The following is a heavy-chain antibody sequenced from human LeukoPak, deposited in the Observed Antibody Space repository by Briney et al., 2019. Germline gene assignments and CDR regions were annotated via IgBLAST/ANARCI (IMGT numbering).Heavy chain of an antibody. D-gene: IGHD3-10*01. Sequence: PSETLSLTCTVSGGSIRSSSYYWGWVRQPPGKGLGWIGSIYYSGSTYYNPSLKSRVTISVDTSKNQFSLKLSSVTAADTAVYYCARYMVQGVSIDYWGQGTLVTVSS. CDR1: GGSIRSSSYY. CDR3: ARYMVQGVSIDY. V-gene: IGHV4-39*01. CDR2: IYYSGST. J-gene: IGHJ4*02.